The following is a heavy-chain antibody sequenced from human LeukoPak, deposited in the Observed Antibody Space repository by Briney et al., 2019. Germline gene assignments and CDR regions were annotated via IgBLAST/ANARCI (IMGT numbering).Heavy chain of an antibody. D-gene: IGHD2-2*01. Sequence: GESLKISCKGSGYSFTTYWIAWVRQMPGKGLEWMGIIYPGDSDTRYSPSFQGQVSISVDKSVCAAYLQWSSLKASDTAMYYCASPPTRECSSISCPLSYWGQGTLVTVSS. V-gene: IGHV5-51*01. J-gene: IGHJ4*02. CDR2: IYPGDSDT. CDR1: GYSFTTYW. CDR3: ASPPTRECSSISCPLSY.